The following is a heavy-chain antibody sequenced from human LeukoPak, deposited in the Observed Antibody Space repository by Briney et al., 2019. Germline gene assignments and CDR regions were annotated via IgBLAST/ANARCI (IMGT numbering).Heavy chain of an antibody. V-gene: IGHV3-9*01. J-gene: IGHJ5*02. Sequence: GGSLRLSCAASGFTFDDYAMHWVRQAPGKGLEWVSGISWNSGSIGYADSVKGRFTISRDNAKNSLYLQMNSLRAEDTALNYCARVKAQIFGVVGWFDPWGQGTLVTVSS. CDR3: ARVKAQIFGVVGWFDP. CDR2: ISWNSGSI. D-gene: IGHD3-3*01. CDR1: GFTFDDYA.